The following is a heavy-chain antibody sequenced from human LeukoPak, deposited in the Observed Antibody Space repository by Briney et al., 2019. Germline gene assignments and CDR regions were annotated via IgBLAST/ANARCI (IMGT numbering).Heavy chain of an antibody. CDR2: ISLNGGSI. J-gene: IGHJ4*02. D-gene: IGHD1-14*01. Sequence: GGSLRLSCAASGFTFSSYSMNWVRQAPGKGLEWVSGISLNGGSIGYADSVKGRFTITRDNAKNSLYLQMISLRAEDTALYYCAKEIATGNRLYYFDYWGQGTLVTVSS. CDR1: GFTFSSYS. CDR3: AKEIATGNRLYYFDY. V-gene: IGHV3-9*01.